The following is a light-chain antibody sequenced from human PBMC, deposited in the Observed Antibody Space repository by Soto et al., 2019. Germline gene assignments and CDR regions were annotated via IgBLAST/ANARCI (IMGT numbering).Light chain of an antibody. Sequence: SVLTQSPATLSLSPGEGATLSCRASQSIGHYLAWYQQKPGQAPRLLIYATSNRATGIPARFSGSGSGTDFTLTISSLEPEDFAVYYCQQRSSWPFTFGPGTKVDIK. CDR3: QQRSSWPFT. V-gene: IGKV3-11*01. J-gene: IGKJ3*01. CDR2: ATS. CDR1: QSIGHY.